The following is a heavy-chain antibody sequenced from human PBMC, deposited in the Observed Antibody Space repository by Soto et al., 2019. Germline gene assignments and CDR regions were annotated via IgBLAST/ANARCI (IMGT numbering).Heavy chain of an antibody. Sequence: EVQLLESGGGLVQPGGSLRLSCAASGFTFSTYAMNWFRQAPGKGLEWVSGISGSGDSTYYADSVKGRFTVSRDNSKNTLYLQMNSLRAEDTAVFYCAKERSSGWSFDYWGQGTLVTVSS. CDR2: ISGSGDST. V-gene: IGHV3-23*01. CDR1: GFTFSTYA. J-gene: IGHJ4*02. CDR3: AKERSSGWSFDY. D-gene: IGHD6-19*01.